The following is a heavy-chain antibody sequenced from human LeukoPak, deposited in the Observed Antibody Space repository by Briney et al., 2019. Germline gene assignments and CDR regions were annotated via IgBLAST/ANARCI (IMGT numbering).Heavy chain of an antibody. D-gene: IGHD2-21*02. CDR2: IKRDGIEK. CDR3: ARGTDCGGDCYSDY. Sequence: GGSLRLSCAASTFTFNTHWMSWVRQAPGKGLEWVATIKRDGIEKYYVDPVKGRFTISRDNAKNSLYLQMNSLRAEDTAVYYCARGTDCGGDCYSDYWGQGTLVTVSS. J-gene: IGHJ4*02. V-gene: IGHV3-7*01. CDR1: TFTFNTHW.